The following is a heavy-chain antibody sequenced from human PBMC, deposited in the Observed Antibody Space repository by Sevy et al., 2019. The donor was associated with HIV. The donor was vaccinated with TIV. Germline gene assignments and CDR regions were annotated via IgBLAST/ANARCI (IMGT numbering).Heavy chain of an antibody. J-gene: IGHJ3*02. Sequence: GGSLRLSCAASGFTVSSNYMSWVRQAPGKGLEWVSVIYSGGSTYYADSVKGRITISRDNSKNTLYLQMNSLRAEDTAVYYCARVTDCSGGSCYFLSAFDIWGQGTMVTVSS. D-gene: IGHD2-15*01. CDR2: IYSGGST. CDR3: ARVTDCSGGSCYFLSAFDI. V-gene: IGHV3-53*01. CDR1: GFTVSSNY.